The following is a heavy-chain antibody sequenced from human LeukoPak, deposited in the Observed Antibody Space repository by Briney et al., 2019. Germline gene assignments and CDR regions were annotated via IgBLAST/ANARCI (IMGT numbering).Heavy chain of an antibody. CDR1: GYTFTSYY. J-gene: IGHJ4*02. CDR2: INPSGGST. D-gene: IGHD1-14*01. V-gene: IGHV1-46*01. Sequence: ASVKVSCKASGYTFTSYYMHWGRQAPGQGLEWMGIINPSGGSTSYAQKFQGRVTMTWDMSTSTVYMELSSLRSEDTAVYYCARVVSKKSYFDYWGQGTLVTVSS. CDR3: ARVVSKKSYFDY.